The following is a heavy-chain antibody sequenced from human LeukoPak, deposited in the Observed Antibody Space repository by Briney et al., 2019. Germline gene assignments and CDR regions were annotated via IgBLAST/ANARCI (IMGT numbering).Heavy chain of an antibody. Sequence: SETLSLTCAVYGGSFSGYYWSWIRQPPGKGLEWIGEINHSGSTNYNPSLKSRVTISVDTSKNQFSLKLSSVTAADTAVYYCARQGGYCSSTSCFYYWGQGTLVTVSS. J-gene: IGHJ4*02. CDR3: ARQGGYCSSTSCFYY. CDR2: INHSGST. V-gene: IGHV4-34*01. D-gene: IGHD2-2*03. CDR1: GGSFSGYY.